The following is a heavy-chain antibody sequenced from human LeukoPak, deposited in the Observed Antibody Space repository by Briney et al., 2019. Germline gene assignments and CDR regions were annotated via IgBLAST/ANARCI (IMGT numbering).Heavy chain of an antibody. D-gene: IGHD1-26*01. V-gene: IGHV4-59*01. CDR2: IHYSGST. Sequence: SETLSLTCTVSGGSISSYYWNWIRHPPGKGLGWIGYIHYSGSTNYNPSLKSRVTISVDTSMNQVSLKLSSVTAADTALYYCARARDSGSSRYYYYYGLDVWGQGTTVTVSS. CDR3: ARARDSGSSRYYYYYGLDV. CDR1: GGSISSYY. J-gene: IGHJ6*02.